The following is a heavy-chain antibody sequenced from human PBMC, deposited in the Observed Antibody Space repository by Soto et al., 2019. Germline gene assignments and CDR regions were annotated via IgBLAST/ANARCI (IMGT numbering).Heavy chain of an antibody. CDR1: GGSISSYY. Sequence: PSETLSLTCTVSGGSISSYYWSWIRQPPGKGLEWIGYIYYSGSTNYNPSLKIRVTIFVDTSKNQFSLKLSSVTAADTAVYYCANYPTTVTSDYWGQGTLVTVSS. J-gene: IGHJ4*02. V-gene: IGHV4-59*01. CDR2: IYYSGST. CDR3: ANYPTTVTSDY. D-gene: IGHD4-17*01.